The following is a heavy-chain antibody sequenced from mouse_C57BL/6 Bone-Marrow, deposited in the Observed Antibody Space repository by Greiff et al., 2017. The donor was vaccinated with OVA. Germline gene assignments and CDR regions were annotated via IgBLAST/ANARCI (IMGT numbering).Heavy chain of an antibody. CDR2: ILPGSGRT. CDR1: GYTFTGYW. Sequence: QVQLQQSGAELMKPGASVKLSCKATGYTFTGYWIEWVKQRPGHGLEWIGEILPGSGRTNFNEKFKSKATLTVDTSSSTAYIQLSSLTSEDSAVYYCAKKGLLWLRRGFDYWGQGTTLTVST. J-gene: IGHJ2*01. D-gene: IGHD2-2*01. V-gene: IGHV1-9*01. CDR3: AKKGLLWLRRGFDY.